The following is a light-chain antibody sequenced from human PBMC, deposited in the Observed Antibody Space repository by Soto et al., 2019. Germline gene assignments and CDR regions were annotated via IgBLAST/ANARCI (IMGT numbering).Light chain of an antibody. Sequence: DIHMAQSPSSLSASVGYIFTITCQASRDISNHLNWYQQIQGKAPKLLIYDASNLKTGVPSRLSGRGYGTDFSFTISSIQTEDVETYYCQQYDNVRITFGHGTRLEIK. CDR1: RDISNH. CDR3: QQYDNVRIT. J-gene: IGKJ5*01. CDR2: DAS. V-gene: IGKV1-33*01.